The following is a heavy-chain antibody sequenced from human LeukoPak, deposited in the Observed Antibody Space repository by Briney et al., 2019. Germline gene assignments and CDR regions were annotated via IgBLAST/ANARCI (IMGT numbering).Heavy chain of an antibody. Sequence: ASVKVSCKASGYTFTSYDINWVRQATGQGHEGMGWMNPNSANPGYAQKFQGRVTMPRNTSISTAYMELTSLRPEDTAVYYCARGRYGRFDTWGQGTLVTVSS. D-gene: IGHD3-9*01. CDR2: MNPNSANP. V-gene: IGHV1-8*01. J-gene: IGHJ5*02. CDR3: ARGRYGRFDT. CDR1: GYTFTSYD.